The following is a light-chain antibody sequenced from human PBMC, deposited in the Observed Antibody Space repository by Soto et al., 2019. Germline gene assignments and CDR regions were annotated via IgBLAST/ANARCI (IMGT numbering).Light chain of an antibody. CDR3: QQYGRSPRT. V-gene: IGKV3-20*01. J-gene: IGKJ1*01. CDR1: QSVDSSTY. CDR2: GAS. Sequence: EIVLTQSPGALSLSPGERATLSCRASQSVDSSTYLAWYQQKPGQAPRLLIYGASSRATGIPDRFSGSRSGTDFSLTISRLEPEDFAVYYCQQYGRSPRTFGQGTKV.